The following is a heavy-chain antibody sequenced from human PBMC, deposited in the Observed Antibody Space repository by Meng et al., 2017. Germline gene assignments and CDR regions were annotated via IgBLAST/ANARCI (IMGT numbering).Heavy chain of an antibody. CDR1: DYTFTGYG. Sequence: VQPVQSGPEVKKPGASVKVSCKASDYTFTGYGVSWVRQAPGQGLEWMAWLGAHDGDTSHAPKFQGRVTVSADRPTATAYMELRSLRSDDTAVYYCARGTPGRSYSDPWGQGTLVTVSS. V-gene: IGHV1-18*01. J-gene: IGHJ5*02. D-gene: IGHD1-26*01. CDR2: LGAHDGDT. CDR3: ARGTPGRSYSDP.